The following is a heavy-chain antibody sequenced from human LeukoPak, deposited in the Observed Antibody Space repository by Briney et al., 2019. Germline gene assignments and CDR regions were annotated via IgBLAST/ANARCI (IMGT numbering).Heavy chain of an antibody. Sequence: ASVKVSCKASGYTFTGHYIHWVRQAPGQGLEWMGFINPNSGGTNYAQKFPGRVTMTRDTSITTAYMELRRVTSDDTAVYYCARVGHTSGWDFDYWGQGTLVTVSS. CDR1: GYTFTGHY. D-gene: IGHD6-19*01. CDR2: INPNSGGT. J-gene: IGHJ4*02. CDR3: ARVGHTSGWDFDY. V-gene: IGHV1-2*02.